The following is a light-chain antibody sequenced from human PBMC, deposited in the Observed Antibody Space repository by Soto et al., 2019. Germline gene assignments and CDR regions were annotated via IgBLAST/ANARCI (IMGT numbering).Light chain of an antibody. CDR2: EVN. Sequence: QSVLTQPPSASGSPGQSVAISCTGTTSDIGGYDYVSWYQQHPGKAPKLMIFEVNKRPSGVPDRFSGSKSGNTASLTVSGLQPDEEADYYCSSHGGNSPYVFGTGTKLTVL. V-gene: IGLV2-8*01. CDR1: TSDIGGYDY. CDR3: SSHGGNSPYV. J-gene: IGLJ1*01.